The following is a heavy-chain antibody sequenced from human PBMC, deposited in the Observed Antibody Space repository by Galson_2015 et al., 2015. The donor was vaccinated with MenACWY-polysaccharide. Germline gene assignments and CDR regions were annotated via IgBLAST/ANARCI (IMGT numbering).Heavy chain of an antibody. CDR3: ARVVRRKYSYSDY. CDR1: GYTFNSYG. Sequence: SVKVSCKASGYTFNSYGINWVRQATGQGLEWMGWMNPSSGNTGYAQKFQGRVTMTRDTSINTAYMELSSLRYEDTAVYYCARVVRRKYSYSDYWGQGTLVTVSS. CDR2: MNPSSGNT. V-gene: IGHV1-8*01. D-gene: IGHD5-18*01. J-gene: IGHJ4*02.